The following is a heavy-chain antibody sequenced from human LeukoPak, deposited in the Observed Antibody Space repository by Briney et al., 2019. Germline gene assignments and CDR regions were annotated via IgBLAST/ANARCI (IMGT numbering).Heavy chain of an antibody. Sequence: AASVKVSCKASGYTFTSYGISWVRQAPGQGLEWMGGIIPIFGTANYAQKFQGRVTITADKSTSTAYMELSSLRSEDTAVYYCARDRLGATNDAFDIWGQGTMVTVSS. CDR2: IIPIFGTA. CDR3: ARDRLGATNDAFDI. V-gene: IGHV1-69*06. J-gene: IGHJ3*02. D-gene: IGHD1-26*01. CDR1: GYTFTSYG.